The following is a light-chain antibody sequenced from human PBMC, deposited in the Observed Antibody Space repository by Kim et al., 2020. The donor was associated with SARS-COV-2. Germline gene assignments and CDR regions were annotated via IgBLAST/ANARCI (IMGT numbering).Light chain of an antibody. Sequence: QSALTQPASVSGSPGQSITISCTGTSSDVGGYNYVSWYQQHPGKAPKLMIFEVTKRPSGVSNRFSGSKSGNTASLTISGLQAEDEADYYCSSYTSSSTTYVFGTGTKVTVL. CDR3: SSYTSSSTTYV. CDR1: SSDVGGYNY. V-gene: IGLV2-14*01. J-gene: IGLJ1*01. CDR2: EVT.